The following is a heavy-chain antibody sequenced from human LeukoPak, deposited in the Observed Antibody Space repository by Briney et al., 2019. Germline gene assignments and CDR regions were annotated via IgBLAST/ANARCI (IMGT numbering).Heavy chain of an antibody. CDR1: GYTFTGYY. Sequence: ASVKVSCKASGYTFTGYYMHWVRQAPGQGLEWMGWINPNSGGTNYAQKFQGRVTMTRDTSISTAYMELSRLRSDDTAVYYCASMRGRYSHLYHHYGMHVRRQATTPTLPS. J-gene: IGHJ6*02. D-gene: IGHD1-26*01. CDR2: INPNSGGT. CDR3: ASMRGRYSHLYHHYGMHV. V-gene: IGHV1-2*02.